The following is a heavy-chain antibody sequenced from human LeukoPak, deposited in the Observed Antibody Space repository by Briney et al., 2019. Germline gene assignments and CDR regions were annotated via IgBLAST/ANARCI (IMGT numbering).Heavy chain of an antibody. J-gene: IGHJ6*03. CDR3: AGRSYSSGYDNMDA. Sequence: SETLSLTCAVSGVSFSDYYWTWIRQPPGKGLEWIGEINQSGSTKCNPSLKSRVTISVDTSRYHFSLKLTSVTAADTAVYYCAGRSYSSGYDNMDAWGKGTTVTISS. V-gene: IGHV4-34*01. D-gene: IGHD3-22*01. CDR1: GVSFSDYY. CDR2: INQSGST.